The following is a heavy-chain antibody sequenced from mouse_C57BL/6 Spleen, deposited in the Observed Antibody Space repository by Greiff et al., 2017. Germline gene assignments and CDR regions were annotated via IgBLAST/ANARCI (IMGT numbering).Heavy chain of an antibody. V-gene: IGHV5-16*01. CDR2: INYDGSST. CDR1: GFTFSDYY. D-gene: IGHD2-4*01. CDR3: ARAPFYYDYDVGYWYFDV. Sequence: EVMLVESEGGLVQPGSSMKLSCTASGFTFSDYYMAWVRQVPEKGLEWVANINYDGSSTYYLDSLKSRFIISRDNAKNILYLQMSSLKSEDTATYYCARAPFYYDYDVGYWYFDVWGTGTTVTVSS. J-gene: IGHJ1*03.